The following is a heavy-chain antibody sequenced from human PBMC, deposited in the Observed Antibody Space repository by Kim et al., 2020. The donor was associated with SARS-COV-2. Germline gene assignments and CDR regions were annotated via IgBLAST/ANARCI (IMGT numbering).Heavy chain of an antibody. J-gene: IGHJ5*02. D-gene: IGHD3-10*01. CDR2: INHSGST. Sequence: SETLSLTCAVYGGSFSGYYWSWIRQPPGKGLEWIGEINHSGSTNYNPSLKSRVTISVDTSKNQFSLKLSSVTAADTAVYYCARGQRVRSMYYYGSFNWFDPWGQGTLVTVSS. V-gene: IGHV4-34*01. CDR3: ARGQRVRSMYYYGSFNWFDP. CDR1: GGSFSGYY.